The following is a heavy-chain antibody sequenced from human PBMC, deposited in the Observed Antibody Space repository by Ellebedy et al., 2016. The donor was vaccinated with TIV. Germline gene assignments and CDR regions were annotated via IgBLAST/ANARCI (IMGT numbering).Heavy chain of an antibody. CDR2: IKYDGSST. CDR3: VRAPRGQYYFDY. J-gene: IGHJ4*02. Sequence: GGSLRLSXAASGFTFSNYWMHWVRQAPGKGLVWVSRIKYDGSSTDYADSVKGRFTISRDNAKNSLYLQMNSLRGEDTAVYYCVRAPRGQYYFDYWGQGTLVTVSS. D-gene: IGHD5-12*01. CDR1: GFTFSNYW. V-gene: IGHV3-74*01.